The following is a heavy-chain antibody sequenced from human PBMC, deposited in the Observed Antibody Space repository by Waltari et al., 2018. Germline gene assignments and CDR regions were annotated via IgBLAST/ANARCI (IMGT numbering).Heavy chain of an antibody. D-gene: IGHD3-22*01. CDR2: STPMFDTS. J-gene: IGHJ5*02. CDR1: GGNFNNFA. CDR3: ARDDSSVFHYLMWFDP. Sequence: QVQLVQSGTEVKKPGSSVKVSCKSPGGNFNNFAFSWVRQAPGQGLEWMGGSTPMFDTSNYACKFHGRVTMTAVKSTTTVYMEFSSLTSEDTAVYYCARDDSSVFHYLMWFDPWGQGILVTVFS. V-gene: IGHV1-69*13.